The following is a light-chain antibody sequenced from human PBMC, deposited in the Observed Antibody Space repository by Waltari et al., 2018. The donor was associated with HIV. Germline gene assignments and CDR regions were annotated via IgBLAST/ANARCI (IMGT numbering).Light chain of an antibody. V-gene: IGKV3-11*01. CDR2: DAS. CDR1: QSLSRF. CDR3: QQRSNGAPLT. Sequence: EVVLTQSPATLSLSPGDRATLSCRASQSLSRFLPWYQQKPGQAPSLLIYDASNRATGIPGRFSGSGSGTDFTLTINSLEPEDFAVYYCQQRSNGAPLTFGGGTKVEIK. J-gene: IGKJ4*01.